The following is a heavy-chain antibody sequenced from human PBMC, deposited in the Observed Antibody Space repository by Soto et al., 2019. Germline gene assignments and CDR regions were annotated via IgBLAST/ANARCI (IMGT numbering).Heavy chain of an antibody. J-gene: IGHJ6*02. V-gene: IGHV5-10-1*01. CDR1: VYSFTSYW. CDR2: IDPSDSYT. Sequence: PRESLKISCKGSVYSFTSYWISWVRQMPGKGLEWMGRIDPSDSYTNYSPSFQGHVTISADKSISTAYLQWSSLKASDTAMYYCARHGMGTYNGMDVWGQGTTVTVSS. CDR3: ARHGMGTYNGMDV. D-gene: IGHD7-27*01.